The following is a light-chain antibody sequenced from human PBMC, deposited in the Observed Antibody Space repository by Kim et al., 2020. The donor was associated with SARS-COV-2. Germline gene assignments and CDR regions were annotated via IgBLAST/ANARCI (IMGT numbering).Light chain of an antibody. J-gene: IGLJ3*02. CDR2: QDS. CDR1: KLGDKY. V-gene: IGLV3-1*01. Sequence: VSPGQTASITCSGEKLGDKYACWYQQKPGQSPVLVIYQDSKRPSGIPERFSGSNSGNTATLTISGTQAMDEADYYCQAWDSSIWVFGGGTQLTVL. CDR3: QAWDSSIWV.